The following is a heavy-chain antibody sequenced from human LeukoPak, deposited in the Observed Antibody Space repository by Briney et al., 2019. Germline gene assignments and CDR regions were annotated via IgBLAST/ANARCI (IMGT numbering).Heavy chain of an antibody. J-gene: IGHJ6*02. V-gene: IGHV1-69*05. CDR2: IIPIFGTA. CDR1: GGTFSSYA. Sequence: SVKVSCKASGGTFSSYAISWVRQAPGQGLEWMGGIIPIFGTANYAQKFQGRVTITTDESTSTAYMELSSLRSEDTAVYYCAADHLWFGESPHYYYYGMDVWGQGTTVTVSS. CDR3: AADHLWFGESPHYYYYGMDV. D-gene: IGHD3-10*01.